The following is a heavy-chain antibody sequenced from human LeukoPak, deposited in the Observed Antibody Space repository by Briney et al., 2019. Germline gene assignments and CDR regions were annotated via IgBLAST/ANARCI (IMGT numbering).Heavy chain of an antibody. CDR1: GYTFTSYD. CDR2: MNPNSGNT. D-gene: IGHD3-9*01. V-gene: IGHV1-8*01. CDR3: ARGDDILTGYPDDY. J-gene: IGHJ4*02. Sequence: GASVKVSCKASGYTFTSYDINWVRQATGQGLEWMGWMNPNSGNTGYAQKLQGRVTMTTDTSTSTAYMELRSLRSDDTAVYYCARGDDILTGYPDDYWGQGTLVTVSS.